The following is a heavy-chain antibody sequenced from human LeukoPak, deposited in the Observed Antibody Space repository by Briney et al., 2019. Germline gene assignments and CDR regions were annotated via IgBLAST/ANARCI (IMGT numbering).Heavy chain of an antibody. V-gene: IGHV4-59*01. CDR1: GGSINSYY. J-gene: IGHJ4*02. D-gene: IGHD6-6*01. CDR3: ARDSSYCLDTVGCWGPDVQVVPGYYFDY. CDR2: IYHNGKS. Sequence: SETLSLTCTVSGGSINSYYWTWIRQSPGKGLEWIGYIYHNGKSNYNPSLKSRVTISIDTSKNQFSLNLNSVTAADTAVYYCARDSSYCLDTVGCWGPDVQVVPGYYFDYWGQGTLVTVSS.